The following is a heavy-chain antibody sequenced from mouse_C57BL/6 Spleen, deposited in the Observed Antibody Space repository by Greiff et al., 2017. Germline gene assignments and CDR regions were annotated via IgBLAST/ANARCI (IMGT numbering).Heavy chain of an antibody. CDR1: GYAFSSSW. Sequence: VQLKASGPELVKPGASVKISCKASGYAFSSSWMNWVKQRPGKGLEWSGRIYPGDGDTNYNGKFKGKATLTADKSSSTAYMQLSSLTSEDSAVYFCARLVTGTGGYFDYWGQGTTLTVSS. V-gene: IGHV1-82*01. J-gene: IGHJ2*01. CDR3: ARLVTGTGGYFDY. D-gene: IGHD4-1*01. CDR2: IYPGDGDT.